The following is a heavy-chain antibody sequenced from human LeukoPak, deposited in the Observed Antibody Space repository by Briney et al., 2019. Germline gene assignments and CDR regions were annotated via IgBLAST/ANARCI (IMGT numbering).Heavy chain of an antibody. CDR3: ARVALWSDAYYGMDV. CDR1: GYTFTGYY. J-gene: IGHJ6*02. D-gene: IGHD5-18*01. V-gene: IGHV1-2*02. Sequence: ASVKVSCKASGYTFTGYYMHWVRQAPGQGLGWMGWINPNSGGTNYAQKFQGRVTMTRDTSISTAYMELSRLRSDDTAVYYCARVALWSDAYYGMDVWGQGTTVTVSS. CDR2: INPNSGGT.